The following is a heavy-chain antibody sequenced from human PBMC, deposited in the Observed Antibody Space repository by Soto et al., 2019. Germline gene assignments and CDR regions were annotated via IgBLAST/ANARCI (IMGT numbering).Heavy chain of an antibody. CDR1: GYMFTSYD. V-gene: IGHV1-8*01. D-gene: IGHD3-16*01. CDR2: MNPYNGKT. CDR3: AKDFGGLYNWFDP. Sequence: QVQLVQSGAEVKKPGASVKVSCRASGYMFTSYDINWVRQAAGQGLEWLGRMNPYNGKTDYAQKFQGRLTMTRDTSISTVYMELSSLTSEDTAVYYCAKDFGGLYNWFDPWGQGTLVTVSS. J-gene: IGHJ5*02.